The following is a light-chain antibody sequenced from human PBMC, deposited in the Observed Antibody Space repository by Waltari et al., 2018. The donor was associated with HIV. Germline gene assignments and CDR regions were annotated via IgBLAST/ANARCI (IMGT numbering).Light chain of an antibody. CDR1: ALPKKY. V-gene: IGLV3-10*01. Sequence: SYELIQPPSVSVSPGQTARITCSGDALPKKYAYWFQQKSGQAPVVVIHEDSKRPSGIPERFSGSSSGTVATLTISGAQAEDEAVYHCYSLDYSGNHGVFGGGTTLTVL. CDR2: EDS. CDR3: YSLDYSGNHGV. J-gene: IGLJ3*02.